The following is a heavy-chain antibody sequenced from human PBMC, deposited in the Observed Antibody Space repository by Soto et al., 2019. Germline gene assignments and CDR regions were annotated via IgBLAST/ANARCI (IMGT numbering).Heavy chain of an antibody. D-gene: IGHD3-22*01. CDR3: ARDKNYYDSSGYYLLYYFDY. J-gene: IGHJ4*02. CDR2: INAGNGNT. CDR1: GYTFTSYA. V-gene: IGHV1-3*01. Sequence: ASVKVSCKASGYTFTSYAMHCVRQAPGQRLEWMGWINAGNGNTKYSQKFQGRVTITRDTSASTAYMELSSLRSEDTAVYYCARDKNYYDSSGYYLLYYFDYWGQGTLVTVSS.